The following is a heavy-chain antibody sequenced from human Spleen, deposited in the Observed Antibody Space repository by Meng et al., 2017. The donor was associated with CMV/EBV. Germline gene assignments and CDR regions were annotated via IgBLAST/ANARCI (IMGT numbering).Heavy chain of an antibody. CDR3: ARVLEYCSSTSCPYYFDY. CDR1: GYSISNGYY. D-gene: IGHD2-2*01. Sequence: SETLSLTCTVSGYSISNGYYLAWILQPPGKGLECIGSIYHSGRSSYNPSLKSRVTISVDTSKNQFSLKLSSVTATDTAVYYCARVLEYCSSTSCPYYFDYWGQGTLVTVSS. V-gene: IGHV4-38-2*02. J-gene: IGHJ4*02. CDR2: IYHSGRS.